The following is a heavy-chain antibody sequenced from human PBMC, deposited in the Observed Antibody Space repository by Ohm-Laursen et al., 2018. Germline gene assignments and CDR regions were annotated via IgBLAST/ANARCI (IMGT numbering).Heavy chain of an antibody. CDR1: GFTFDDYA. Sequence: SLRLSCAASGFTFDDYAMHWVRQAPGKGLEWVSGISWNSGSIGYADSVKGRFTISRDNAKNSLYLQMNSLRAEDTALYYCATYSSGQDYWGQGTLVTVSS. V-gene: IGHV3-9*01. CDR2: ISWNSGSI. CDR3: ATYSSGQDY. J-gene: IGHJ4*02. D-gene: IGHD6-19*01.